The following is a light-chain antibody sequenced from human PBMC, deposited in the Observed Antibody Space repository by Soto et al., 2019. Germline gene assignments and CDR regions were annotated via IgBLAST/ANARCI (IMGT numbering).Light chain of an antibody. CDR3: QKHDSVPWT. CDR1: QGISNS. V-gene: IGKV1-27*01. J-gene: IGKJ1*01. CDR2: GAS. Sequence: DIQMTQSPSSLPASVGDRVTITCRASQGISNSLAWYQQKSREVPKLLIYGASTLLSGVPSRFSGSGSGTDFTLTISSLQPEDVAIYYCQKHDSVPWTFGQGTKVEIK.